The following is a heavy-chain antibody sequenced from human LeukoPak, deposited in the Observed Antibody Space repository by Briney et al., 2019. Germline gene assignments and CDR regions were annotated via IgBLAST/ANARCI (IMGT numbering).Heavy chain of an antibody. J-gene: IGHJ4*02. D-gene: IGHD5-12*01. CDR3: ASTSGYDFWDMGY. V-gene: IGHV3-66*02. Sequence: PGGSLRLSCAASGFTVSSNYMSWVRQAPGKGLEWVTIISDDGRSNYADSVEGRFTISRDNSKNTLYLQMSSLRAEDTAVYYCASTSGYDFWDMGYWGQGTLVTVSS. CDR2: ISDDGRSN. CDR1: GFTVSSNY.